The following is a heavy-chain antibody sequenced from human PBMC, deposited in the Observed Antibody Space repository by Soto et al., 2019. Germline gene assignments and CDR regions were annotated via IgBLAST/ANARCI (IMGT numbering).Heavy chain of an antibody. CDR1: GFTFSSYG. D-gene: IGHD2-21*02. Sequence: PGGSLRLSCAASGFTFSSYGMHWVRQAPGKGLEWVAVIWYDGSNKYYADSVKGRFTISRDNSKNTLYLQMNSLRAEDTAVYYCARDRVVTAQDVFDIWAQGAMVTVSS. CDR2: IWYDGSNK. CDR3: ARDRVVTAQDVFDI. V-gene: IGHV3-33*01. J-gene: IGHJ3*02.